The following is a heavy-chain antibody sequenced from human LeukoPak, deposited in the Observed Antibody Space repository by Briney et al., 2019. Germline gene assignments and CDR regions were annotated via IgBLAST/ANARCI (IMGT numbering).Heavy chain of an antibody. CDR1: GGSISTYY. V-gene: IGHV4-59*01. J-gene: IGHJ5*02. D-gene: IGHD3-10*01. CDR2: VYYSGST. Sequence: SETLSLTCNVSGGSISTYYWNWIRQPPGKGLEWVGYVYYSGSTNYNPSLKSRVTISVDTSKNQLSLNLTSVTAADTAVYYYAREDYYGSGSHHWFDPWGQGILVNVSS. CDR3: AREDYYGSGSHHWFDP.